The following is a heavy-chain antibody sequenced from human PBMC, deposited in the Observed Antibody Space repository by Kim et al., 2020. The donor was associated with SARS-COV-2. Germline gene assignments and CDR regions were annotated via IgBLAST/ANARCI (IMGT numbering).Heavy chain of an antibody. CDR3: TTGTTY. J-gene: IGHJ4*02. V-gene: IGHV3-7*05. CDR1: GLTFSNYW. CDR2: MNQDGSVK. Sequence: GGSLRLSCVASGLTFSNYWMNWVRQAPGKGLEWVANMNQDGSVKRYVDSVKGRFTISRDNAKHSLYLEMNTLGAEDTALYYCTTGTTYWGQGIRVTVSS.